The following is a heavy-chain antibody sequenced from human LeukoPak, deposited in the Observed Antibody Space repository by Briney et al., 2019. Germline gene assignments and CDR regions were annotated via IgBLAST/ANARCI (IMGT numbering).Heavy chain of an antibody. Sequence: GSLRPSFSASGFTFRSHAMSWVRQAPGKGVEWVSGLIENGATTYYADSVKGRFSISRDNSMNTVYLQMNNLRAEDTAVYYCVKDYRVGSSPAFGDFWGQGTLVTVSS. D-gene: IGHD1-26*01. CDR1: GFTFRSHA. J-gene: IGHJ4*02. CDR3: VKDYRVGSSPAFGDF. CDR2: LIENGATT. V-gene: IGHV3-23*01.